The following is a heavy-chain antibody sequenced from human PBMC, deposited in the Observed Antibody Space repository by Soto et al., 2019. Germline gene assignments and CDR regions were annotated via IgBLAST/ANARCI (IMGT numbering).Heavy chain of an antibody. J-gene: IGHJ6*02. D-gene: IGHD2-2*02. CDR1: GYTFIGYY. V-gene: IGHV1-2*02. CDR3: ARSLTEGYCTITGCYTRPLYGMDV. CDR2: INPNSGGT. Sequence: GSSVKVSCKASGYTFIGYYIHWLRQAPGQGLEWMGWINPNSGGTNYAQKFQGRVTVTRDTPTSTAYMELSRLTSDDTAVYYCARSLTEGYCTITGCYTRPLYGMDVWGQGTTVTVSS.